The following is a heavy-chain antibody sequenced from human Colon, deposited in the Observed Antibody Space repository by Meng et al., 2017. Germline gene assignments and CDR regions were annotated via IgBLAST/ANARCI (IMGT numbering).Heavy chain of an antibody. Sequence: QGHAVACGAEGKKPGARGKVSCNATGYNFADYQVYWVRQAPGQGLEWMGRITPKSGGALYTHRFQGRVAMTRDTSINTAYMELSSLTSDDTAVYYCACDQTAPYTGFNYWGQGTLVTVSS. CDR3: ACDQTAPYTGFNY. CDR1: GYNFADYQ. V-gene: IGHV1-2*06. D-gene: IGHD3-16*01. CDR2: ITPKSGGA. J-gene: IGHJ4*02.